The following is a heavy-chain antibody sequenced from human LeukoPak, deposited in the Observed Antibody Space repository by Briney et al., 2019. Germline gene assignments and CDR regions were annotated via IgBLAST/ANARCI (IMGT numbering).Heavy chain of an antibody. CDR3: ARDVEGGTFDI. CDR2: IKQDGSEK. V-gene: IGHV3-7*03. CDR1: GFTFSGYS. D-gene: IGHD3-16*01. Sequence: GGSLRLSCAASGFTFSGYSMNWVRQAPGKGLEWVANIKQDGSEKYYVDSVKGRFTISRDNAKNSLFLEMSSLRADDTAVYFCARDVEGGTFDIWGQGTTVTVSS. J-gene: IGHJ3*02.